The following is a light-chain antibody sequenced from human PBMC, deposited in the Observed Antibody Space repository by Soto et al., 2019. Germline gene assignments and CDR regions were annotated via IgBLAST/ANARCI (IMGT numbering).Light chain of an antibody. CDR1: SSDVGGYNY. CDR2: DVS. Sequence: QSALTQPASVSGSPGQSITISCTGTSSDVGGYNYVSWYQQHPGKAPKLMIFDVSNRPSGVSNRFSGSKSGNTASLTISGLQAEDEAYYYCSSYTSSITLYVFGTGTKVTVL. J-gene: IGLJ1*01. CDR3: SSYTSSITLYV. V-gene: IGLV2-14*01.